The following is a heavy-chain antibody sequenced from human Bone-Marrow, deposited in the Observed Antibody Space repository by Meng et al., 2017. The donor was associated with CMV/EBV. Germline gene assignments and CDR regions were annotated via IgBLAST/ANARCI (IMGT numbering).Heavy chain of an antibody. J-gene: IGHJ6*02. D-gene: IGHD3-10*01. V-gene: IGHV4-59*01. CDR3: ARDRWLYYYGVYCYYGMDV. CDR2: IYYSGST. Sequence: SETLSLTCTVSGGSISSYYWSWIRQPPGKGLEWIGYIYYSGSTNYNPSLKSRVTISVDTSKNQFSLKLGSVTAADTAVYYCARDRWLYYYGVYCYYGMDVWGQGTTVTVSS. CDR1: GGSISSYY.